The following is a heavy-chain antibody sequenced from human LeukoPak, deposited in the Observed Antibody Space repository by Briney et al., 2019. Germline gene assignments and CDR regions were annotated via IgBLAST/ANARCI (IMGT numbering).Heavy chain of an antibody. V-gene: IGHV3-48*03. CDR1: GFTFSSYE. D-gene: IGHD3-22*01. J-gene: IGHJ4*02. Sequence: GGSLRLSCAASGFTFSSYEMNWVCQAPGNGLEWVSYISSSGSTIYYADSVKGRFTISRDNAKNSLYLQMNSLRAEDNAFYYCAKGLSKPRFFGCSGYYFFYYWGQGTLVTVSS. CDR3: AKGLSKPRFFGCSGYYFFYY. CDR2: ISSSGSTI.